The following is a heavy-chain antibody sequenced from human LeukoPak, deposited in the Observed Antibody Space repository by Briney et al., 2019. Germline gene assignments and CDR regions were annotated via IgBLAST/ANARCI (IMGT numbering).Heavy chain of an antibody. CDR3: AIAMYYYDSSGYYWPGKFDY. CDR1: GYTFTSNG. D-gene: IGHD3-22*01. Sequence: GASVKVSCKASGYTFTSNGISWVRQAPGQGLEWMGCISAYNGNTNYAQKLQGRVTMTTDTSTSTAYMELRSLRSDDTAVYYCAIAMYYYDSSGYYWPGKFDYWGQGTLVTVSS. J-gene: IGHJ4*02. V-gene: IGHV1-18*01. CDR2: ISAYNGNT.